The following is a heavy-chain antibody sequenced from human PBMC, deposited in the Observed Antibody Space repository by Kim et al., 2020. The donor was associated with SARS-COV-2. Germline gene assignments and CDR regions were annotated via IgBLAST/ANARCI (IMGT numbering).Heavy chain of an antibody. V-gene: IGHV3-33*01. D-gene: IGHD3-10*01. J-gene: IGHJ4*02. CDR1: GFTFSSYG. CDR3: ARARSVTMVRGVPD. Sequence: GGSLRLSCAASGFTFSSYGMHWVRQAPGKGLEWVAVIWYDGSNKYYADSVKGRFTISRDNSKNTLYLQMNSLRAEDTAVYYCARARSVTMVRGVPDWGQGTLVTASS. CDR2: IWYDGSNK.